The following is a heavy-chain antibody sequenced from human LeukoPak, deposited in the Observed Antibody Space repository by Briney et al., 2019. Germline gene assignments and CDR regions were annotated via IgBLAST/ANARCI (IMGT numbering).Heavy chain of an antibody. Sequence: ASVKVSCKASGYTFTSYYMHWVRQAPGQGLEWMGIINPSGGSTSYAQKFQGRVTMTRDMSTSTVYMELSSLRSEDTAVYYCAATVTITQSLTNYYYYMDVWGKGTTVTVSS. D-gene: IGHD4-17*01. CDR1: GYTFTSYY. CDR3: AATVTITQSLTNYYYYMDV. CDR2: INPSGGST. J-gene: IGHJ6*03. V-gene: IGHV1-46*01.